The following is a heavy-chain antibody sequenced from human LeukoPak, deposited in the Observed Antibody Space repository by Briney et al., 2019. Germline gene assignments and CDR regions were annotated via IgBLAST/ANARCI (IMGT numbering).Heavy chain of an antibody. V-gene: IGHV1-69*06. D-gene: IGHD3-22*01. CDR3: ARSTYYYDSSGYFGGLDY. J-gene: IGHJ4*02. CDR1: GGTFSSYA. CDR2: IIPIFGTA. Sequence: ASVKVSCKASGGTFSSYAISWVRQAPGQGLEWMGGIIPIFGTANYAQKFQGRVTITADKSTSTAYMELSSLRSEDTAVYYCARSTYYYDSSGYFGGLDYWGQGTLVTVSS.